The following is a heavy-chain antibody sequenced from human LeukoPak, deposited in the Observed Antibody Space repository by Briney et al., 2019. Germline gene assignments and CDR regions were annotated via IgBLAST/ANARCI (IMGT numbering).Heavy chain of an antibody. CDR2: IYYSGST. Sequence: SETLSLTCAVYGGSFSGYYWSWIRQPPGKGLEWIGYIYYSGSTNYNPSLKSRVTISVDTSKNQFSLKLSSVTAADTAVYYCAGSSSSRAHDYWGQGTLVTVSS. V-gene: IGHV4-59*01. CDR1: GGSFSGYY. J-gene: IGHJ4*02. D-gene: IGHD6-6*01. CDR3: AGSSSSRAHDY.